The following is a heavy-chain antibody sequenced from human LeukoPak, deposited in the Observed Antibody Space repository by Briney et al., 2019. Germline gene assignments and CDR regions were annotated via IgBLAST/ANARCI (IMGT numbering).Heavy chain of an antibody. J-gene: IGHJ2*01. CDR3: ASGPGITGTTYWYFDL. V-gene: IGHV1-69*13. Sequence: SVKVSCKASGGTFSSYAISWVRQAPGQGLEWMGGIIPIFGTANYAQKFQGRVTITADESTSTAYMELSSLRSEDTAVYYCASGPGITGTTYWYFDLWGRGTLVTVSS. CDR1: GGTFSSYA. CDR2: IIPIFGTA. D-gene: IGHD1-14*01.